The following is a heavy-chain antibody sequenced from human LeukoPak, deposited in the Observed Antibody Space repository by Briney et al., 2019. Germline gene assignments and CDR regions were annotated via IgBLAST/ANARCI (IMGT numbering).Heavy chain of an antibody. J-gene: IGHJ6*03. D-gene: IGHD3-22*01. CDR1: GFSFSRND. CDR3: ARSGVVTNSTDFTDYYCIDV. Sequence: PGGSLRLSCAAPGFSFSRNDMHWVRQPTGKRLEWVSRIGSAGDTYNAGSVKGRFTISRGNANNSLYLHMNSLRAGDTAVYYCARSGVVTNSTDFTDYYCIDVWGKGTTVTVSS. V-gene: IGHV3-13*01. CDR2: IGSAGDT.